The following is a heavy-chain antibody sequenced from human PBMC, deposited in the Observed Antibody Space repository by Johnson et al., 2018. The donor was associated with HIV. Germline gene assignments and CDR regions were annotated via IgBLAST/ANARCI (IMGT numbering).Heavy chain of an antibody. Sequence: VQLVESGGGLVQPGGSLRLSCAASGFTFRTYWMAWVRQAPEKGPEWVANIKYDASEKYYVDSVKGRFTISRDNAKNSLYLEMSSLRAEDTAVYYCAKHRYVPIWGQGTMVTVSS. CDR3: AKHRYVPI. CDR2: IKYDASEK. CDR1: GFTFRTYW. V-gene: IGHV3-7*05. D-gene: IGHD3-10*02. J-gene: IGHJ3*02.